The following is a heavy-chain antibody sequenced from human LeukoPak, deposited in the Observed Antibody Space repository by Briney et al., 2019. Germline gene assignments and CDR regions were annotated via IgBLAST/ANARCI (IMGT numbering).Heavy chain of an antibody. CDR3: ARGSYYYDSSGYYSYDAFDI. V-gene: IGHV4-39*06. CDR2: IYYSGST. CDR1: GGSISSSSYY. Sequence: SETLSLTCTVSGGSISSSSYYWGWIRQPPGKGLEWIGSIYYSGSTYYNPSLKSRVTISVDTSKNQFPLKLSSVTAADTAVYYCARGSYYYDSSGYYSYDAFDIWGQGTMVTVSS. D-gene: IGHD3-22*01. J-gene: IGHJ3*02.